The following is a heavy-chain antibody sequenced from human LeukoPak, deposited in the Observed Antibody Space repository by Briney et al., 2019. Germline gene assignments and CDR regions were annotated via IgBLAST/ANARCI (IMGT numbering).Heavy chain of an antibody. Sequence: QSGGSLRLSCVGSGFNFNTYAMIWVRQSAVKGLEWVSDISNSGDRTYYADSVTGRFTISRDNSKNTVYLQINSLRAEDTALYYCARSLNYYDSHTSRRDLDYWGQGTLVTVSS. D-gene: IGHD3-10*01. CDR3: ARSLNYYDSHTSRRDLDY. J-gene: IGHJ4*02. CDR1: GFNFNTYA. CDR2: ISNSGDRT. V-gene: IGHV3-23*01.